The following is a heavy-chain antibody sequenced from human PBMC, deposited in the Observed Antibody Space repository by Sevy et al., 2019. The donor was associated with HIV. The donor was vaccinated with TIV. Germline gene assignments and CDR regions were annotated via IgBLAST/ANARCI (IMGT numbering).Heavy chain of an antibody. D-gene: IGHD2-21*01. CDR1: GGSISSSSYD. CDR2: MFYSGST. J-gene: IGHJ4*02. Sequence: SETLSLTCTISGGSISSSSYDWGWIRQPSGKGLEWIGSMFYSGSTYYNPSLKSRVIISVDMSKNHFSVKLSSVTAADTAVYYCARQGGIVDRAFDYWGQGTLVTVSS. CDR3: ARQGGIVDRAFDY. V-gene: IGHV4-39*01.